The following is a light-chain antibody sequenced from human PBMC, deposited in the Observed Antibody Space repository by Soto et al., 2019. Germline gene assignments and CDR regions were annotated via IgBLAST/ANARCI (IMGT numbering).Light chain of an antibody. CDR2: GAS. J-gene: IGKJ5*01. Sequence: EIAMTQSPATLTVSPGERATLSCGASQSVGTNLVWFQQKSGRAPRLLIYGASSRAAGIPDRFSGSGSGTEFTLTISNLQSEDFAVYYCQQYNRWPHTFGQGTRLRI. V-gene: IGKV3D-15*01. CDR3: QQYNRWPHT. CDR1: QSVGTN.